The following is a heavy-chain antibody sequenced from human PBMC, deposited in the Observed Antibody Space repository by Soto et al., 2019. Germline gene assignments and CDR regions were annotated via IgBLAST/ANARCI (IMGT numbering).Heavy chain of an antibody. CDR1: GFTFSSYG. D-gene: IGHD1-1*01. CDR2: ISYDGSNK. CDR3: VKDLYGPPAPGTLHTYYVMDV. Sequence: PGGSLRLSCAASGFTFSSYGMHWVRQAPGKGLEWVAVISYDGSNKYYADSVKGRFTVSRDNSKNTLYLQMNSLRAEDTAVYYFVKDLYGPPAPGTLHTYYVMDVWGQGTTVIVSS. V-gene: IGHV3-30*18. J-gene: IGHJ6*02.